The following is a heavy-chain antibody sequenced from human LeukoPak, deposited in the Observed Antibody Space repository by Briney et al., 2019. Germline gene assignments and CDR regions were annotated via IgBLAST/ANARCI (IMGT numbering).Heavy chain of an antibody. Sequence: KVGESLKISCKVSGYSFTSYCIGWVRQMPGKGLEWMGIIYPGDSGPTYSPSFQGQVTISVDKAINTAYLQWSSMQASDTAMYYCGMSGDRVPLQDDVFDVWGQGTMVTVST. CDR3: GMSGDRVPLQDDVFDV. CDR2: IYPGDSGP. J-gene: IGHJ3*01. D-gene: IGHD1-26*01. V-gene: IGHV5-51*01. CDR1: GYSFTSYC.